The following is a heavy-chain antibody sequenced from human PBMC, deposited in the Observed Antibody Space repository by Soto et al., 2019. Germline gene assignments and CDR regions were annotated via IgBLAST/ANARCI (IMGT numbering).Heavy chain of an antibody. J-gene: IGHJ4*02. CDR1: GGTFSSYT. CDR3: ARGTVVVPAAN. V-gene: IGHV1-69*02. CDR2: IIPILGIA. D-gene: IGHD2-2*01. Sequence: QVQLVQSGAEVKKPGSSVKVSCKASGGTFSSYTISWVRQAPGQGLEWMGRIIPILGIANYAQNFQGRVTISADKCRSAAYMELSSLRSEDTAVYFCARGTVVVPAANWGRGTVVTVYS.